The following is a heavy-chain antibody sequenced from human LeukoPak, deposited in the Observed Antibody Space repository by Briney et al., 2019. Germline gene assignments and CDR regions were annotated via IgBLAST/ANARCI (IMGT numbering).Heavy chain of an antibody. Sequence: PGGSLRLSCAASGFTVSSNYMSWVRQAPGKGLEWVSVIYSGGSTYYADSVKGRFTISRDNSKNTLYLQMNSLRAEDTAVYYCGRPVPVAGRRGYYFDYWGQGTLVTVSS. J-gene: IGHJ4*02. CDR1: GFTVSSNY. CDR2: IYSGGST. V-gene: IGHV3-66*01. D-gene: IGHD6-19*01. CDR3: GRPVPVAGRRGYYFDY.